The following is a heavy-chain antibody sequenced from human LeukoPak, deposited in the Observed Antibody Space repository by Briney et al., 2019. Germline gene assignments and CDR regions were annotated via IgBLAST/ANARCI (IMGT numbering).Heavy chain of an antibody. D-gene: IGHD3-22*01. J-gene: IGHJ4*02. CDR3: AGGNFYDSRGHPYHFHY. CDR2: IYYTENT. CDR1: GGSISSYY. V-gene: IGHV4-59*01. Sequence: PSETLSLTCTVSGGSISSYYWSWVRQPPGKGLEWIGYIYYTENTNYNPSLKSRVTISVDTSKNQFFLNLTSVTAADTAVYYCAGGNFYDSRGHPYHFHYWGQGTLVTVPS.